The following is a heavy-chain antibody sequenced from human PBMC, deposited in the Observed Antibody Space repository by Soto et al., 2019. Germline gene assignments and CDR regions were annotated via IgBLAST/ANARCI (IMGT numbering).Heavy chain of an antibody. CDR3: AGRIAVAGVHLYYYYGMDV. V-gene: IGHV4-38-2*01. CDR1: GYSISSGYY. Sequence: SETLSLTCAVSGYSISSGYYWGWIRQPPGKGLEWIGSIYHSGSTYYNPSLKSRVTISVDTSKNRFSLKLSSVTAADTAVYYCAGRIAVAGVHLYYYYGMDVWGQGTTVTVSS. CDR2: IYHSGST. J-gene: IGHJ6*02. D-gene: IGHD6-19*01.